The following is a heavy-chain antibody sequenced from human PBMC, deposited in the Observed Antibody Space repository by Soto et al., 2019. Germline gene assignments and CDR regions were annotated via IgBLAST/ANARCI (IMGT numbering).Heavy chain of an antibody. J-gene: IGHJ3*01. CDR3: AKDRPGSGWYGGGSAFDF. CDR1: GFTFSSYA. D-gene: IGHD6-19*01. V-gene: IGHV3-23*01. Sequence: GGSLRLSCAASGFTFSSYAMSWVRHAPGKGLEWVSAISGSGGSTYYADSVKGRFTISRDNSKNTLYLQMNSLRAEDTAVYYCAKDRPGSGWYGGGSAFDFWGQGTMVTVSS. CDR2: ISGSGGST.